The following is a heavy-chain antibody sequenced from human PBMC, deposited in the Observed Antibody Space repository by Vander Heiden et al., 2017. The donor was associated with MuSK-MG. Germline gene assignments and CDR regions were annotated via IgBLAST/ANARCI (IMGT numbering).Heavy chain of an antibody. CDR3: AKDNLVGYCAGRRCSGLDS. CDR2: ISWDGDNR. D-gene: IGHD2-8*02. CDR1: GFTFDEYT. J-gene: IGHJ4*02. Sequence: EVKLVESGGIVVQPGGSLRLSCDASGFTFDEYTMHWVRQAPGKGLYWVSLISWDGDNRYYADSVRGRFTISRDNSRKSLYLQMKSLRTEDTALYYCAKDNLVGYCAGRRCSGLDSWGQGTLVTVYS. V-gene: IGHV3-43*01.